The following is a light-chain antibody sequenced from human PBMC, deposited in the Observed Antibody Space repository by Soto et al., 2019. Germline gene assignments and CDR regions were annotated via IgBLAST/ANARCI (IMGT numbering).Light chain of an antibody. Sequence: VIWMTQSPSLLSASTGDRVTTSCRMSQGISIYLAWYQQKPGKAPELLIYAPSTLQSGVPSRFSGSGSGTDFTLTISCLQSEDFATYYCQQYYSFPYTFGQGTKLEIK. CDR3: QQYYSFPYT. CDR1: QGISIY. V-gene: IGKV1D-8*01. J-gene: IGKJ2*01. CDR2: APS.